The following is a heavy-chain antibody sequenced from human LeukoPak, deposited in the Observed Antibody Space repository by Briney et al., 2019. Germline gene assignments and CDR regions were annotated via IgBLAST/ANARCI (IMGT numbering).Heavy chain of an antibody. CDR3: AKDTYSTSPYYFDY. V-gene: IGHV3-23*01. CDR2: ISSGGST. D-gene: IGHD1-26*01. CDR1: GFTFNNYA. Sequence: GGSLRLSCAAAGFTFNNYAMSWVRQAPGKGLKWVSGISSGGSTYYAGSVKGRFTISRDNSKNTLYLQMNSLRAEDTAVYYCAKDTYSTSPYYFDYWGQGTLVTVSS. J-gene: IGHJ4*02.